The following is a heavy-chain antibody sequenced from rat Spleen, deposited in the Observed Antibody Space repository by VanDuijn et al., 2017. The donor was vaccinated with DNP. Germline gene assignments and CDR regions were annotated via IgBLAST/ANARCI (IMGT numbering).Heavy chain of an antibody. J-gene: IGHJ4*01. Sequence: EVQLQESGPGLVKLSQSLSLTCSVTGYSITSNHKWTWIRKFPGNDLEWMGYIDNAGSTYYNPSLKRRISITRDTSKNQFFLQLNSLTTEDTATYYCARLRLEWEVRAMDAWGQGTSVTVSS. CDR1: GYSITSNHK. V-gene: IGHV3-3*01. D-gene: IGHD1-1*01. CDR3: ARLRLEWEVRAMDA. CDR2: IDNAGST.